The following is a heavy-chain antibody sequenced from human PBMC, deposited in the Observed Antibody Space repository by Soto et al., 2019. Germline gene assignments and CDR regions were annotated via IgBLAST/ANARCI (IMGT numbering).Heavy chain of an antibody. CDR3: ARGVRDSWYFDY. D-gene: IGHD6-13*01. CDR2: ISSSSSYI. Sequence: GGSLRLSCAASGFTFSSYSMNWVHQAPGKGLEWVSSISSSSSYIYYADSVKGRFTISRDNAKNSLYLQMNSLRAEDTAVYYCARGVRDSWYFDYWGQGTLVTVSS. V-gene: IGHV3-21*01. CDR1: GFTFSSYS. J-gene: IGHJ4*02.